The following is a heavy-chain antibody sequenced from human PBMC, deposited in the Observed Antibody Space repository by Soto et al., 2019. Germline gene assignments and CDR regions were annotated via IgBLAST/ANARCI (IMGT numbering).Heavy chain of an antibody. J-gene: IGHJ3*02. Sequence: LRLSCAASGFTFSSYEMDWVRQAPGKGLEWVAYISSSGTILYGDSVKGRFTISRDNADNSLYLQMNSLTAEDTAVYYCTKEKSVMYSGYDAFDIWGRGTMVTVSS. CDR1: GFTFSSYE. D-gene: IGHD5-12*01. CDR2: ISSSGTI. CDR3: TKEKSVMYSGYDAFDI. V-gene: IGHV3-48*03.